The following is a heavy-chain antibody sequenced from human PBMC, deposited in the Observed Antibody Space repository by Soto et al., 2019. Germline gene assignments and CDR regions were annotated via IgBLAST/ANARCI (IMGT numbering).Heavy chain of an antibody. CDR1: GFTFSSYG. CDR3: ASQPHSNPYGMDV. CDR2: IWYDGSNK. J-gene: IGHJ6*02. V-gene: IGHV3-33*01. Sequence: PGRSLRLSCAASGFTFSSYGMHWVRQAPGKGLEWVAVIWYDGSNKYYADSVKGRFTISRDNSKNTLYLQMNSLRAEDTAVYYCASQPHSNPYGMDVWGQGTTVTVSS. D-gene: IGHD4-4*01.